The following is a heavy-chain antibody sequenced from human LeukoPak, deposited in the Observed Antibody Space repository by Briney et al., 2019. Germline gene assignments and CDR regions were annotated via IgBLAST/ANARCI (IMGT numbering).Heavy chain of an antibody. CDR2: ISSSSSYI. V-gene: IGHV3-21*03. D-gene: IGHD2-2*01. J-gene: IGHJ4*02. Sequence: GGSLRLSCAASGFTFSSYSMNWVRQAPGKGLEWVSSISSSSSYIYYADSVRGRFTISRDNTKNSLYLQMNSLKTEDTAVYHCTTMTVVPTDYWGQGTLVTVSS. CDR3: TTMTVVPTDY. CDR1: GFTFSSYS.